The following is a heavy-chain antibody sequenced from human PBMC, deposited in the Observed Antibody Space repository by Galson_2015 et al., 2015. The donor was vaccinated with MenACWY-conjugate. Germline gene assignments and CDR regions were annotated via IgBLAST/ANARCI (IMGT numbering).Heavy chain of an antibody. Sequence: ETLSLTCTVSGGSTSSSSYYWGWIRQPPGKGLEWIGSIYYSGSTYYNPSLKSRVTISVDTSKNQFSLKLSSVTAADTAIYYCARDYGSGSYLNWFDPWGQGTLVTVSS. CDR1: GGSTSSSSYY. D-gene: IGHD3-10*01. CDR3: ARDYGSGSYLNWFDP. CDR2: IYYSGST. V-gene: IGHV4-39*07. J-gene: IGHJ5*02.